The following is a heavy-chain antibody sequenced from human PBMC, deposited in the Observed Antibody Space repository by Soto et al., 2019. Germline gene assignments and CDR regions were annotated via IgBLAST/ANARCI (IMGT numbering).Heavy chain of an antibody. Sequence: QVQLQESGPGLVKPSQTLSLTCSVSGGSIYSGAYYWGWIRQHPGKGLEWIGYISYTGRTYSNPSLQSRVTIALDMSESQFSLKLTSVTAADTAVYFCARVSATGTRWIDPWGQGTLVTVSP. CDR2: ISYTGRT. V-gene: IGHV4-31*03. CDR3: ARVSATGTRWIDP. J-gene: IGHJ5*02. CDR1: GGSIYSGAYY. D-gene: IGHD6-13*01.